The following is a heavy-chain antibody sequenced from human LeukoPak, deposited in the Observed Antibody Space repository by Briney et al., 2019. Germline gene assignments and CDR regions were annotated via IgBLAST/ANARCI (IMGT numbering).Heavy chain of an antibody. CDR1: GGSFSGYY. J-gene: IGHJ5*02. V-gene: IGHV4-34*01. CDR2: INHSGST. D-gene: IGHD3-16*01. Sequence: SETLPLTCAVYGGSFSGYYWSWIRQPPGKGLEWIGEINHSGSTNYNPSLKSRVTISVDTSKNQFSLKLSSVTAADTAVYYCARVGPFMITFGGVNPWGQGTLVTVSS. CDR3: ARVGPFMITFGGVNP.